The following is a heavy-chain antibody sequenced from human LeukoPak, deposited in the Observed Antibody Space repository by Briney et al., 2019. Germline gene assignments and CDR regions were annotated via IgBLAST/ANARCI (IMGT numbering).Heavy chain of an antibody. CDR2: ISWNSGSI. D-gene: IGHD3-9*01. CDR3: AKYDSGYSLDS. V-gene: IGHV3-9*01. J-gene: IGHJ5*01. CDR1: GFTFDDYA. Sequence: PGRSLRLSCAASGFTFDDYAMHWVRQAPGKGLEWVSGISWNSGSIGYADSVRGRFTISRDNAKNSLYLQMNSLRAEDTAVYYCAKYDSGYSLDSWGHGILVTVSS.